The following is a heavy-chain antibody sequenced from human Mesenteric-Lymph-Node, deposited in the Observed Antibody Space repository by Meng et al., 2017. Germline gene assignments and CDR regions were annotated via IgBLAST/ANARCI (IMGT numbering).Heavy chain of an antibody. J-gene: IGHJ5*02. CDR1: GGTFSSYA. CDR3: ARETKLAGLWRSSTSGTKFDP. Sequence: QVPLVESGAEVKKPGSSVKVSCKASGGTFSSYAISWVRQAPGQGLEWMGGIIPIFGTANYAQKFQGRVTITTDESTSTAYMELSSLRSEDTAVYYCARETKLAGLWRSSTSGTKFDPWGQGTLVTVSS. V-gene: IGHV1-69*05. CDR2: IIPIFGTA. D-gene: IGHD2-2*01.